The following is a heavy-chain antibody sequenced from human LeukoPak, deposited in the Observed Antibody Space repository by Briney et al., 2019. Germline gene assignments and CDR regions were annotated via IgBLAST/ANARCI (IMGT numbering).Heavy chain of an antibody. CDR2: ISQDGSTI. CDR3: AREALSAAYFDY. V-gene: IGHV3-30-3*01. J-gene: IGHJ4*02. Sequence: SGGSLRLSCAASGFTFSSYVMHWVRQAPGKGLEWVAVISQDGSTIYYADSVRGRFSISRDNSQNTLYLQMNSLTADDSTLYHCAREALSAAYFDYWGQGTLVTVSS. D-gene: IGHD2-15*01. CDR1: GFTFSSYV.